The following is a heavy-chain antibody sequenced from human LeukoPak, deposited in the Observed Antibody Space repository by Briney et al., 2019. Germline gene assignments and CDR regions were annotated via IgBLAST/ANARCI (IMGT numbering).Heavy chain of an antibody. CDR3: AREGFLEWLLNYFDY. D-gene: IGHD3-3*01. J-gene: IGHJ4*02. CDR1: GGSISSGGYY. V-gene: IGHV4-61*02. Sequence: SETLSLTCTVSGGSISSGGYYWSWIRQPPGKGLEWIGRIYTSGSTNYNPSLKSRVTISVDTSKNQFSLKLSSVTAADTAVYYCAREGFLEWLLNYFDYWGQGTLVTVSS. CDR2: IYTSGST.